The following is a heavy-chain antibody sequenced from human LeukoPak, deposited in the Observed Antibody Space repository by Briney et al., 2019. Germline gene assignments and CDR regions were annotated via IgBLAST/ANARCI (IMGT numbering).Heavy chain of an antibody. CDR3: ARGGDGYNHFDY. J-gene: IGHJ4*02. D-gene: IGHD5-24*01. CDR1: GYSFTTYW. CDR2: IYPGDSDT. V-gene: IGHV5-51*01. Sequence: GESLKISCQGSGYSFTTYWIAWVRQMPGKGLEWMGIIYPGDSDTTYSPSFQGQVTISADKSTSTAYPQWSGLRASDTAIYYCARGGDGYNHFDYWGQGTLVTVSS.